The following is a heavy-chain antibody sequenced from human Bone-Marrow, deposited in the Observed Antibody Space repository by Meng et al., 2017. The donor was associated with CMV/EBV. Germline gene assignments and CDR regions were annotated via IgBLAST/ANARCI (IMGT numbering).Heavy chain of an antibody. CDR1: GAPLSHYY. CDR2: MFYSGST. D-gene: IGHD1-26*01. CDR3: ARDWDNGIDV. Sequence: GSLRLSCTVSGAPLSHYYWSWIRQPPGKGLEWIGYMFYSGSTNYSPSFKSRVTISTDMSKNQFSLNLASVTAADTAVYYCARDWDNGIDVWGQGATVTVSS. V-gene: IGHV4-59*01. J-gene: IGHJ6*02.